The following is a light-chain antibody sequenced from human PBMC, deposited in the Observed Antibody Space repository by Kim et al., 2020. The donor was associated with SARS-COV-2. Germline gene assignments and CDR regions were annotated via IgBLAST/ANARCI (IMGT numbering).Light chain of an antibody. Sequence: SSVGDRVTITYRASQSISSWLAWYQQKPGKAPKLLIYKASSLESGVPSRFSGSGSGTEFTLTISSLQPDDFATYYCQQYNSYPWTFGQGTKVDIK. CDR2: KAS. J-gene: IGKJ1*01. V-gene: IGKV1-5*03. CDR3: QQYNSYPWT. CDR1: QSISSW.